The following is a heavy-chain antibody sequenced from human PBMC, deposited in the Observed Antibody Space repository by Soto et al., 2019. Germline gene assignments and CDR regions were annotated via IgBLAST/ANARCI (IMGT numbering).Heavy chain of an antibody. D-gene: IGHD1-26*01. Sequence: QVQLVESGGGVVQPGRSLRLSCAASGFTFSSYGMHWVRQAPGKGLEWVAVISYDGSNKYYADSVKGRFTISRDNSKNTQYLQMNSLRAEDTAVYYCATDAYSGSYYTDYWGQGTLVTVSS. J-gene: IGHJ4*02. V-gene: IGHV3-30*03. CDR1: GFTFSSYG. CDR2: ISYDGSNK. CDR3: ATDAYSGSYYTDY.